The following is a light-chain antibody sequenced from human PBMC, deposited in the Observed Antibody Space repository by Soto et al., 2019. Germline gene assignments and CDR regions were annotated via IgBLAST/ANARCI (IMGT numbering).Light chain of an antibody. CDR1: NSNIGSNS. Sequence: QSVLTQPPSVSAAPGQTVTISCSGSNSNIGSNSVSWYQQLPGTAPKLLIYDNDKRPSEIPDRFSGSRSGTSDTLVIAGLQTGDEADYYCGTWDSSLDAGVFGGGTKLTVL. V-gene: IGLV1-51*01. J-gene: IGLJ2*01. CDR3: GTWDSSLDAGV. CDR2: DND.